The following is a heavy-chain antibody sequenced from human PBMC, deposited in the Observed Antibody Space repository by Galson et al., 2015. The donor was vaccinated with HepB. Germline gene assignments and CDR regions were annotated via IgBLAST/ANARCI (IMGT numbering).Heavy chain of an antibody. CDR2: IDPSDSYT. J-gene: IGHJ3*02. Sequence: QSGAEVKKPGESLRISCKGSGYSFTSYWISWVRQMPGKGLEWMGRIDPSDSYTNYSPSFQGHVTISADKSISTAYLQWSSLKASDTAMYYCARDLSVADCSGGSCYPGDAFDIWGQGTMVTVSS. CDR3: ARDLSVADCSGGSCYPGDAFDI. V-gene: IGHV5-10-1*01. D-gene: IGHD2-15*01. CDR1: GYSFTSYW.